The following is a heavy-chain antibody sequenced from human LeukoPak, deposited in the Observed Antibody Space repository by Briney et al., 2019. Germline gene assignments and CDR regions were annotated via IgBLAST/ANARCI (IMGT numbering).Heavy chain of an antibody. CDR1: GYTFTNYG. CDR2: INPNSGGT. CDR3: ARVGRVPAAIRGQDWFDP. D-gene: IGHD2-2*02. Sequence: GASVKVSCKASGYTFTNYGISWVRQAPGQGLEWMGWINPNSGGTNYAQKFQGRVTMTRDTSISTAYMELSRLRSDDTAVYYCARVGRVPAAIRGQDWFDPWGQGTLVTVSS. V-gene: IGHV1-2*02. J-gene: IGHJ5*02.